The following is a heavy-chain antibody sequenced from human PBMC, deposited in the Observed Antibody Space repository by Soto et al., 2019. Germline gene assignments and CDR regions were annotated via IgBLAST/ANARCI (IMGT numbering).Heavy chain of an antibody. J-gene: IGHJ5*02. CDR1: GISIDNYY. V-gene: IGHV4-4*07. Sequence: SETLSLTXTVSGISIDNYYCSWIRQSAGKGLEWIGRIYSSGTTNYNPSLKSRVTMSVDMSKSQFSLNVRSVTAADTAVYYCVRDVGGSGWFAPWGQGTLVTVSS. CDR3: VRDVGGSGWFAP. CDR2: IYSSGTT.